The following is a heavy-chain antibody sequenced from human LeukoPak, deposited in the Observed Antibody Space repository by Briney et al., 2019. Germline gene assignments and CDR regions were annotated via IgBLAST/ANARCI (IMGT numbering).Heavy chain of an antibody. D-gene: IGHD6-13*01. CDR3: AKDPGRLSSSWSFDY. Sequence: GRSLRLSCAASGFTFSSYGMHWVRQAPGKGLEWVAVISYDGSNKYYADSVKGRFTISRDNSKNTLYLQMNSLRAEDTAVYYCAKDPGRLSSSWSFDYWGQGTKVTVSS. J-gene: IGHJ4*02. CDR1: GFTFSSYG. V-gene: IGHV3-30*18. CDR2: ISYDGSNK.